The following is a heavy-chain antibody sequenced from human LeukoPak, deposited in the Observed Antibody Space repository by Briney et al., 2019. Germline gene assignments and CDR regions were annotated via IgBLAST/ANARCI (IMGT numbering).Heavy chain of an antibody. CDR1: GGSVSNVNW. J-gene: IGHJ4*02. CDR2: ILHSGST. CDR3: ATYGDFPYCFHY. D-gene: IGHD2-21*02. Sequence: PSDTLSLTCAVTGGSVSNVNWWTWVRQPPGKGLEWIGEILHSGSTHYSPSLKSRVTISVDKSKNQFSLKLSSVTAADTAEYYCATYGDFPYCFHYWGQGTLVTVSS. V-gene: IGHV4-4*02.